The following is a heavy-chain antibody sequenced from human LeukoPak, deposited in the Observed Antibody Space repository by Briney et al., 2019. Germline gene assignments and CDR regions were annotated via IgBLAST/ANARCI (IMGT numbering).Heavy chain of an antibody. Sequence: GGSLGLSCAASGFTFSSYAMSWVRQAPGKGLEWVSAISGSGGSTSYADSVKGRFTMSRDNSKNTLYLQMNSLRAEDTAVYYCAKEASYCTNGVCYSRIFDTWGQGTLVTVSS. CDR1: GFTFSSYA. CDR2: ISGSGGST. V-gene: IGHV3-23*01. J-gene: IGHJ5*02. CDR3: AKEASYCTNGVCYSRIFDT. D-gene: IGHD2-8*01.